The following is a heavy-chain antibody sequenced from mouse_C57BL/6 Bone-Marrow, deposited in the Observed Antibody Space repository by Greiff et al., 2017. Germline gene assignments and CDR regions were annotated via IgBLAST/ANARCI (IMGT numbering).Heavy chain of an antibody. CDR1: GFSLTSYA. D-gene: IGHD2-1*01. Sequence: VQLQQSGPGLVAPSQSLSITCTVSGFSLTSYAISWVRQPPGKGLEWLGVIWTGGGTNYNSALKSRLSISKDNSKSQVFLKMNSLQTDDTARYYCARNSFYGNYERGAMDYWGQGTSVTVSS. CDR3: ARNSFYGNYERGAMDY. J-gene: IGHJ4*01. CDR2: IWTGGGT. V-gene: IGHV2-9-1*01.